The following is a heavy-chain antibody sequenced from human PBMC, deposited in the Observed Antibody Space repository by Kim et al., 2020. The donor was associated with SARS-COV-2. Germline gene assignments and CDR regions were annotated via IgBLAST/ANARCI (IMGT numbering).Heavy chain of an antibody. CDR1: GGSFSGYY. V-gene: IGHV4-34*01. Sequence: SETLSLTCAVYGGSFSGYYWSWIRQPPGKGLEWIGEINHSGSTNYNPSLKSRVTISVDTSKNQFSLKLSSVTAADTAVYYCAGGSYSRGLHYYYGMDVWGQGTTVTVSS. J-gene: IGHJ6*02. CDR2: INHSGST. D-gene: IGHD6-19*01. CDR3: AGGSYSRGLHYYYGMDV.